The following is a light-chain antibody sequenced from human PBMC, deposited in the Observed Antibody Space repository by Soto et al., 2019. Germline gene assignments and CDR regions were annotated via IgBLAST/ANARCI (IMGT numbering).Light chain of an antibody. CDR2: RNN. CDR1: SSNIGSDY. Sequence: QSVLTQPPSASGTPGQRVTISCSGSSSNIGSDYVYWYQQFPGTAPKLLIYRNNQQPSGVPDRFSGSKSGTSASLAISGLRSEDEADYYCAAWDDSLSGYVFGTGTKLTVL. V-gene: IGLV1-47*01. J-gene: IGLJ1*01. CDR3: AAWDDSLSGYV.